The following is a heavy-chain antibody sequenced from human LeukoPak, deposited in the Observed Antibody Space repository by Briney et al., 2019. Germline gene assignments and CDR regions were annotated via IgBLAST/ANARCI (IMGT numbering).Heavy chain of an antibody. CDR3: AREISYCSGGSRYSDYLDY. Sequence: GGSLRLSCAAPGFTVSSNYMSWVRQAPGKGLEWVSVIYSGGRTYYADSVKGRFTISRDNSKNTLYLQMNSLRAEDTAVYYCAREISYCSGGSRYSDYLDYWGQGTLVTVSS. CDR1: GFTVSSNY. J-gene: IGHJ4*02. V-gene: IGHV3-53*01. D-gene: IGHD2-15*01. CDR2: IYSGGRT.